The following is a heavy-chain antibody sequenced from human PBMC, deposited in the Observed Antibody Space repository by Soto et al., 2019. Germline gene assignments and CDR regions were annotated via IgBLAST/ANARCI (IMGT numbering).Heavy chain of an antibody. CDR1: GGTFSSYT. Sequence: SVNVSCKASGGTFSSYTISWVRQAPGQGLEWMGRIIPILGIANYAQKFQGRVTITADKSTSTAYMELSSLRSEDTAVYYCARVRGVIGGIGYWGQGTLVTVSS. D-gene: IGHD3-10*01. CDR3: ARVRGVIGGIGY. J-gene: IGHJ4*02. V-gene: IGHV1-69*02. CDR2: IIPILGIA.